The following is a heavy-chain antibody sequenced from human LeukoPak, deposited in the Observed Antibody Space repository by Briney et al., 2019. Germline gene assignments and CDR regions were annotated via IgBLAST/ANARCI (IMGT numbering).Heavy chain of an antibody. J-gene: IGHJ4*02. CDR3: AKDIIRGGIAAAGFDY. D-gene: IGHD6-13*01. Sequence: GGSLRLSCAASGFTFDDYAMHWVRQAPGKGLEWVSGISWNSGSIGYADSVKGRFTISRDNAKNSLYLQMNSLRAEDTALYYCAKDIIRGGIAAAGFDYWGQGTLVVVSS. V-gene: IGHV3-9*01. CDR1: GFTFDDYA. CDR2: ISWNSGSI.